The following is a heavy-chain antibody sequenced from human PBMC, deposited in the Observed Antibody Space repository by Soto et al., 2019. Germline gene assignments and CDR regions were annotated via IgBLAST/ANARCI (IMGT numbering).Heavy chain of an antibody. Sequence: ASVKVSCKASGYIFTGYYIHWVRQAPGQGLEWMGWINPNTRGTHSAQRFQGRVTMTRDTSISTAYMELSSLRSDDSAVYYCARQSYYYGMDVWGQGTTVTVSS. V-gene: IGHV1-2*02. J-gene: IGHJ6*02. CDR2: INPNTRGT. CDR3: ARQSYYYGMDV. CDR1: GYIFTGYY.